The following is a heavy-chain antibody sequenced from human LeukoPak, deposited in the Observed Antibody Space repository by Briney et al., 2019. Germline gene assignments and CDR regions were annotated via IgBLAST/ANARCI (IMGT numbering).Heavy chain of an antibody. CDR3: ARSHSSSWLYYFEY. J-gene: IGHJ4*02. D-gene: IGHD6-13*01. CDR2: IKQDGSEK. V-gene: IGHV3-7*01. CDR1: GITLSVYW. Sequence: TGGSLRLSCAASGITLSVYWMSWVRQAPGKGLEWVANIKQDGSEKYYRDSVQGRFTISRDNSKKTLYLQMDSLRAEDTAVYYCARSHSSSWLYYFEYWGQGTLVTVSS.